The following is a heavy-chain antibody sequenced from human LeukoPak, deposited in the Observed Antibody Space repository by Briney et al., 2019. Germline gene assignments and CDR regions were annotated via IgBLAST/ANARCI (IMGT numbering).Heavy chain of an antibody. J-gene: IGHJ4*02. CDR2: INHSGST. Sequence: SETLSLTCAVYGGSFSGYYWSWIRQPPGKGLEWIGEINHSGSTNYNPSLKSRVTISVDTSKNQLSLKLSSVTAADTAVYYCALIVVVPAADYWGQGTLVTVSS. CDR1: GGSFSGYY. V-gene: IGHV4-34*01. CDR3: ALIVVVPAADY. D-gene: IGHD2-2*01.